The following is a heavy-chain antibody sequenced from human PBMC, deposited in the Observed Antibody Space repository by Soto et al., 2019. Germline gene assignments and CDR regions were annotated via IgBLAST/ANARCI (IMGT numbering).Heavy chain of an antibody. Sequence: GGSLRLSCAASGFTFSSYAMSWVRQAPGKGLEWVPDMSGSGGSTYYADSVKGRFTISRDNSKNTLYLQMNSLRAEDTAVYYCAKDFEQWVVPFDYWGQGTQVTVSS. CDR1: GFTFSSYA. D-gene: IGHD6-19*01. V-gene: IGHV3-23*01. CDR3: AKDFEQWVVPFDY. CDR2: MSGSGGST. J-gene: IGHJ4*02.